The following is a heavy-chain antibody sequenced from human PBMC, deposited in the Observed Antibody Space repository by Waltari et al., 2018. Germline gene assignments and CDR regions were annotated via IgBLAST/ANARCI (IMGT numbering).Heavy chain of an antibody. Sequence: EVQLVETGGGLIQPGGSLRLSGPASGLTGSSNSMSWVRQAPGKGLGWVSVIYSGGSTYYADSVKGRFTISRDNSKNTLYLQMNSLRAEDTAVYYCARETRNSFDYWGQGTLVTVSS. CDR2: IYSGGST. J-gene: IGHJ4*02. CDR1: GLTGSSNS. D-gene: IGHD2-2*01. V-gene: IGHV3-53*02. CDR3: ARETRNSFDY.